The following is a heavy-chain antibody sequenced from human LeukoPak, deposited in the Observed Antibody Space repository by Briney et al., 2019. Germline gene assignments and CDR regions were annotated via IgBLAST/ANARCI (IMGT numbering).Heavy chain of an antibody. J-gene: IGHJ3*02. CDR2: ISYDGSNK. V-gene: IGHV3-30-3*01. CDR3: AREDAFDI. Sequence: GGSLRLSCAASGFTFSSYAMHWVRQAPGKGLEWVAVISYDGSNKYYADSVKGRFTISRDNAKNSLYLQMNSLRAEDTAVYYCAREDAFDIWGQGTMVTVSS. CDR1: GFTFSSYA.